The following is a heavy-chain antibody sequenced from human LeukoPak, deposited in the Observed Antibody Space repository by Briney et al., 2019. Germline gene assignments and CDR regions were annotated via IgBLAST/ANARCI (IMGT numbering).Heavy chain of an antibody. J-gene: IGHJ4*02. CDR2: FYPRDSDT. CDR3: ARYGGRILQQCLFDY. Sequence: GESLKISCQTSAFGFIDFYIGWVGRKPGKGRDWIGFFYPRDSDTKYSPPFQGRVTFSADRSINTAYLQMSSLETSDTAVYYCARYGGRILQQCLFDYWGQGTLVTVSS. D-gene: IGHD2-15*01. V-gene: IGHV5-51*01. CDR1: AFGFIDFY.